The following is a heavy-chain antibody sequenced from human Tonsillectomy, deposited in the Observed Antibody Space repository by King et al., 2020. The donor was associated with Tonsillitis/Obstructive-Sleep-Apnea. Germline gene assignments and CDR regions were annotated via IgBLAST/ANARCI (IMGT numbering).Heavy chain of an antibody. CDR2: ISSISSYI. Sequence: VQLVESGGGLVKPGGSLRLSCAASGFTFSSYSMNWVRQAPGKGLEWVSSISSISSYIYYADSVKGRFTISRDNAKNSLYLQMNSLRVEDTAVYYCARVAGRHNYYYYMDVWGKGTTVTVSS. J-gene: IGHJ6*03. CDR3: ARVAGRHNYYYYMDV. D-gene: IGHD1-14*01. V-gene: IGHV3-21*01. CDR1: GFTFSSYS.